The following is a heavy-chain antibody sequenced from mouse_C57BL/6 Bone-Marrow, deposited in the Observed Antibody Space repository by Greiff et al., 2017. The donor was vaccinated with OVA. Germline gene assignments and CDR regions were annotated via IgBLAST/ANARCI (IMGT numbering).Heavy chain of an antibody. V-gene: IGHV1-64*01. Sequence: QVQLQQPGAELVKPGASVKLSCKASGYTFTSYWMHWVKQRPGQGLEWIGMIHPNSGTNYNEKFKSKATLTVDKSSSTAYMQLSSLTSEDSAVYYCARGRNLGSSLWGQGTLVTVSA. CDR2: IHPNSGT. CDR1: GYTFTSYW. J-gene: IGHJ3*01. D-gene: IGHD1-1*01. CDR3: ARGRNLGSSL.